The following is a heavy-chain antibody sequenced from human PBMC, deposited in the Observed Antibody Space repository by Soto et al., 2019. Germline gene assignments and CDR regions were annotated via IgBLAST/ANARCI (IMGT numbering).Heavy chain of an antibody. CDR3: AKELQRGMDV. Sequence: QVHLVQSGAEVKQPGASGKVSCKASGYTFSVYHMHWVRQAPGQGLEWMGWVHPNSGGTNYAQSFEGRVTMTRDTSINTAYMELSRLTYDDTAVYYCAKELQRGMDVWGQGTTVTVSS. D-gene: IGHD4-4*01. CDR1: GYTFSVYH. CDR2: VHPNSGGT. V-gene: IGHV1-2*02. J-gene: IGHJ6*02.